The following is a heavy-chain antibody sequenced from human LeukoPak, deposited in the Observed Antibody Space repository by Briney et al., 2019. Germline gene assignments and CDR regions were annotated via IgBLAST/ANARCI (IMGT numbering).Heavy chain of an antibody. J-gene: IGHJ5*02. D-gene: IGHD4-17*01. CDR2: ISSSGSTT. Sequence: PGGSLRLSCAASGFTFSSYTMNWVRQAPGKGLEWVSYISSSGSTTYYADSVKGRFTISRDNAKNSLDLQMNSLRDEDTAVYYCARSRPGVTTVNWFDPWGQGTLVTVSS. V-gene: IGHV3-48*02. CDR1: GFTFSSYT. CDR3: ARSRPGVTTVNWFDP.